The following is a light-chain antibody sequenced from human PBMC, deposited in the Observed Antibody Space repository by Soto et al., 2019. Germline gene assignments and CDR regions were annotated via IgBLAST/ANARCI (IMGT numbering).Light chain of an antibody. CDR3: SSYTSSSTLV. V-gene: IGLV2-14*01. J-gene: IGLJ1*01. CDR1: SSDVGGYNY. Sequence: QSALTQPASLSGSPGQSITISCTGTSSDVGGYNYVSWYQQHPGKAPKLMIYEVSNRPSRVSNRFSGSKSGNTASLTISGLQAEDEADYYCSSYTSSSTLVFGTGTKVTVL. CDR2: EVS.